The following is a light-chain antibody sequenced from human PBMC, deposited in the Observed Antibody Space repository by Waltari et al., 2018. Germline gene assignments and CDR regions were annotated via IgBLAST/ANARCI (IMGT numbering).Light chain of an antibody. V-gene: IGLV1-40*01. Sequence: QSVLTQPPSVSGAPGQRVTISCTGRSSNIGAGNDVHWYQHLPGTAPKPLIYGNPGPPLGVPYRFLGSKSGTSAFLAITGLRAEDEGGYYCQSFYSNLNGWVLFGGGTKLTVL. CDR2: GNP. CDR1: SSNIGAGND. J-gene: IGLJ2*01. CDR3: QSFYSNLNGWVL.